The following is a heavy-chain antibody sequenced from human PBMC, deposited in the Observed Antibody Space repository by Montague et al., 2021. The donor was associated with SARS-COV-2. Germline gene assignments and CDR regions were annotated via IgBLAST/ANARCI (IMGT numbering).Heavy chain of an antibody. Sequence: CAISGDSVSRNSAAWNWIRQSPSRGFEWLGRTYYRSKWNNDYAVSVKSRITTNPDTSKNQICLQMNSVTPEDTAVYYCARTSASSDYWGQGALVTVSS. D-gene: IGHD1-26*01. CDR1: GDSVSRNSAA. J-gene: IGHJ4*02. CDR2: TYYRSKWNN. CDR3: ARTSASSDY. V-gene: IGHV6-1*01.